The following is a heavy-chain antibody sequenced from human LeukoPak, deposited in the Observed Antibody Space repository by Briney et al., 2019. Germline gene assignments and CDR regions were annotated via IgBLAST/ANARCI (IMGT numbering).Heavy chain of an antibody. J-gene: IGHJ4*02. CDR3: AKDVVGQQWLENY. CDR1: GFTFSSYA. D-gene: IGHD6-19*01. Sequence: GGSLRLSCAASGFTFSSYAMSWFRQTPGKGLEWVSSIIASGGTTYYADSVKGRFTISRDNSKNTLSLQMNSLRPEDTALYYCAKDVVGQQWLENYWGQGTLVTVSS. V-gene: IGHV3-23*01. CDR2: IIASGGTT.